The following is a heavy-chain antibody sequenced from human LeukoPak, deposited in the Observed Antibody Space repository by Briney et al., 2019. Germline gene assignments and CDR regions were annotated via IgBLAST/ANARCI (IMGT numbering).Heavy chain of an antibody. J-gene: IGHJ4*02. CDR3: ARAMMVVANLWGVFDY. CDR2: ISGSGGSI. CDR1: GFTFSNYA. V-gene: IGHV3-23*01. D-gene: IGHD3-22*01. Sequence: GGSLRLSCAASGFTFSNYAMNWVRQAPGKGLEGGSGISGSGGSIYYADSVKGRFTISRDNAKNTLYLQMNSLRAEDTAIYYCARAMMVVANLWGVFDYWGQGALVTVSS.